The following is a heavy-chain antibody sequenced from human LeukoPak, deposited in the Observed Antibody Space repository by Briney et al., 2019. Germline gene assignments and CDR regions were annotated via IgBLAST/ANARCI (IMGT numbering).Heavy chain of an antibody. Sequence: SETLSLTCTVSGGSISSYYWSWIRQPPGKGLEWIGYIYYSGSTNYNPSLKGRVTISVDTSKNQFSLKLSSVTAADTAVYYCASVDTAMVDLYFDLWGRGTLVTVSS. CDR2: IYYSGST. D-gene: IGHD5-18*01. CDR1: GGSISSYY. V-gene: IGHV4-59*01. CDR3: ASVDTAMVDLYFDL. J-gene: IGHJ2*01.